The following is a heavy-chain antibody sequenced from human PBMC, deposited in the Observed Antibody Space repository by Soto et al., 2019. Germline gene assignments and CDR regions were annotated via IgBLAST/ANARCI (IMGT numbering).Heavy chain of an antibody. D-gene: IGHD6-13*01. CDR3: ARDIAAFPSDFAY. CDR1: GGSISSYF. V-gene: IGHV4-59*01. CDR2: VYYTGTT. J-gene: IGHJ4*02. Sequence: QVQLQQSGPGVLKPSETLSLTCTVSGGSISSYFYIWVRQPPGKGLEWIGCVYYTGTTDYNPTLKSRVTISVDTSKPQCSLNLKSVTDAYTAVYYCARDIAAFPSDFAYWGRGTLVTVSS.